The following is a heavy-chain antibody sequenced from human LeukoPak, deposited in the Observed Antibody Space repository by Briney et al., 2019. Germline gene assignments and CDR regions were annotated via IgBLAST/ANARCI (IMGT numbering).Heavy chain of an antibody. V-gene: IGHV3-43*02. Sequence: GESLRLSCAASGFTFDDYGMHWVRQAPGKGLELVSLISGDGHITNYTDSVKGRFTISRDNNKNSLYLQMNSLRAEDTAVYYCARVSAHYDSSGYPDYWGQGTLVTVSS. D-gene: IGHD3-22*01. CDR2: ISGDGHIT. CDR3: ARVSAHYDSSGYPDY. J-gene: IGHJ4*02. CDR1: GFTFDDYG.